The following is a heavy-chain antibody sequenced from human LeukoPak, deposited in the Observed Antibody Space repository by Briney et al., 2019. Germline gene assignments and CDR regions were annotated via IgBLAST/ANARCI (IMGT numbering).Heavy chain of an antibody. Sequence: GESLKISCKGSGYRFTSHWIGWVRQMPGKGLEWIGIIYPGDSDTSYSPSLQGQVTISADKSISTAYLQWSSLKASDAAMYFCARQLTYGSSWQGLDVWGQGTTVTVSS. CDR1: GYRFTSHW. CDR3: ARQLTYGSSWQGLDV. V-gene: IGHV5-51*01. D-gene: IGHD6-13*01. J-gene: IGHJ6*02. CDR2: IYPGDSDT.